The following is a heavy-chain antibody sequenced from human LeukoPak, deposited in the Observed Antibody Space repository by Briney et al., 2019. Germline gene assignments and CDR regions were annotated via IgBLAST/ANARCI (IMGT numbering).Heavy chain of an antibody. CDR1: GFTFRTYA. V-gene: IGHV3-66*01. CDR3: ARDSGTTVGYFDY. CDR2: IYSGGNT. D-gene: IGHD4-23*01. J-gene: IGHJ4*02. Sequence: GGSLRLSCAAYGFTFRTYAMTWVRQAPGRGLEWVSVIYSGGNTYYADSVKGRFTISRDNSKNTLYLQMNSLRADDTAVYYCARDSGTTVGYFDYWGREPWSPSPQ.